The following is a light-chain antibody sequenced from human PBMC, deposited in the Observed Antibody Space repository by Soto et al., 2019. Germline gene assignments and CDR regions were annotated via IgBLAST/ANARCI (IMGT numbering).Light chain of an antibody. CDR2: DAS. CDR3: QHRNNWPWT. V-gene: IGKV3-11*01. CDR1: QSVGRY. Sequence: EIVLTQSPAILSLSPGERATLSCRASQSVGRYLVWYQQKPGQAPSLLIYDASYRATRVPARFSGSGSGTDFTLTISSLESEDFAVYYCQHRNNWPWTLGQGTRVEIK. J-gene: IGKJ1*01.